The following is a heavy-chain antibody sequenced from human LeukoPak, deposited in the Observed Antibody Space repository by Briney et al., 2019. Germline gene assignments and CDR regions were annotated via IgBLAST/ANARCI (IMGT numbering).Heavy chain of an antibody. D-gene: IGHD3-22*01. CDR3: AKDGNYFDSSGYLIPFDY. Sequence: GGSLRLSCAASGFTFSRFAMSWVRQAPGKGLEWVSSISGSNRTTYYADSVKGRFTISRDNSKNILYLQMNSLRADDTAVYYCAKDGNYFDSSGYLIPFDYWGQGTLVTVSP. J-gene: IGHJ4*02. CDR1: GFTFSRFA. CDR2: ISGSNRTT. V-gene: IGHV3-23*01.